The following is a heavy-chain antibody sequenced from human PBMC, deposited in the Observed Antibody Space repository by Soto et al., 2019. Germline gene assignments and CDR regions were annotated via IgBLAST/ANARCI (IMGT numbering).Heavy chain of an antibody. V-gene: IGHV1-69*13. D-gene: IGHD3-10*02. CDR3: ARDPLSSFAMDV. CDR2: IIPTFGRT. J-gene: IGHJ6*02. CDR1: GDTFSSYA. Sequence: SVKVSCKAPGDTFSSYAISWVRQAPGKGLEWMGKIIPTFGRTNYAQKFQGRLTISADDSTSTAYMELSSLLSEDTAVYYCARDPLSSFAMDVWGQGTTVTVSS.